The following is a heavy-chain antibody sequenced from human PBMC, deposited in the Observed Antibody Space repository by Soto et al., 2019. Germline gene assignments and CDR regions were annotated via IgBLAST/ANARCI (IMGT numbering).Heavy chain of an antibody. J-gene: IGHJ4*02. CDR3: AKDRRDGEYNSVYDF. Sequence: QVQLAESGGGLVQPGRSLRLSCIGSGFRFSDYGMHWVRQAPGKGLEWVAMMSFDGTYKYSADSVKGRFIISRDNSKNTLCRQMNSLRAGDTYVYYCAKDRRDGEYNSVYDFWGQGTLVTVSS. V-gene: IGHV3-30*18. D-gene: IGHD4-17*01. CDR1: GFRFSDYG. CDR2: MSFDGTYK.